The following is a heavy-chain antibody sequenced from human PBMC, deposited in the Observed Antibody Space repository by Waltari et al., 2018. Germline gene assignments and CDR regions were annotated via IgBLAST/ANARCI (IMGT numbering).Heavy chain of an antibody. J-gene: IGHJ3*02. V-gene: IGHV4-34*01. CDR1: GGSFSGYY. Sequence: QVQLQQWGAGLLKPSETLSLTCAVYGGSFSGYYWSWIRQPPGKGLEWIGEINHSGSTNYNPSLKSRVTISVDTSKNTLYLQMNSLRAEDTAVYYCARDGYYYDRAHAFDIWGQGTMVTVSS. CDR2: INHSGST. D-gene: IGHD3-22*01. CDR3: ARDGYYYDRAHAFDI.